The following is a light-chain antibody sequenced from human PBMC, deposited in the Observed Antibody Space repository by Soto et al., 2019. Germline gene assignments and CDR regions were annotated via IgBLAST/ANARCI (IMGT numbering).Light chain of an antibody. CDR1: QGIGSY. V-gene: IGKV1-9*01. CDR2: AAS. CDR3: QQLNSYSIFT. Sequence: DIQLTQSPSLLSASVGDRVTITCRASQGIGSYLAWYQQKPGKAPKLLIYAASILQSGVPSRFSGSGSGTEFTLTISSLQPEDFATYYCQQLNSYSIFTFGPGTKVDIK. J-gene: IGKJ3*01.